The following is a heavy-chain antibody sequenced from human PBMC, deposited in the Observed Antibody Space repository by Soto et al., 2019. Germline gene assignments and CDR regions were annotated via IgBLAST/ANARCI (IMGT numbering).Heavy chain of an antibody. CDR1: GFTVSSNY. CDR3: ARGLSSGPRADSYDYFAEEV. J-gene: IGHJ6*02. CDR2: IYSGGST. Sequence: GGSLRLSCAASGFTVSSNYMSWVRQAPGKGLEWVSVIYSGGSTYYADSVKGRFTISRDNSKNTLYLQMNSLRAEDTAVYYCARGLSSGPRADSYDYFAEEVWGRGIPVT. V-gene: IGHV3-53*01. D-gene: IGHD6-25*01.